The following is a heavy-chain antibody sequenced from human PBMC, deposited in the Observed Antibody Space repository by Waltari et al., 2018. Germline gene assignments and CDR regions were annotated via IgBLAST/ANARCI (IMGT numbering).Heavy chain of an antibody. CDR2: VSAYMDRA. CDR3: ARAPYRVLSINWYYFDA. Sequence: QVQLVQSGAEVRKPGASVEVSCKTFGYNFNDYGVSWVQQAPGQGLEWMGGVSAYMDRAEPPQRSQGRLTMTAHTSTTTAYMELKSLTSDDTAVYFCARAPYRVLSINWYYFDAWGQGTLVTVSS. D-gene: IGHD6-13*01. J-gene: IGHJ4*02. V-gene: IGHV1-18*01. CDR1: GYNFNDYG.